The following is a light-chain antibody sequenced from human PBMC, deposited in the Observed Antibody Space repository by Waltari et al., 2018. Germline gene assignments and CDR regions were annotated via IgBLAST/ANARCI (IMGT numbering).Light chain of an antibody. J-gene: IGKJ2*01. Sequence: SSRATGIPDRFSGGGSGTDFTLTISRLEPEEFAVYYCQQYGGSPPYTLGQGTKLEI. V-gene: IGKV3-20*01. CDR2: S. CDR3: QQYGGSPPYT.